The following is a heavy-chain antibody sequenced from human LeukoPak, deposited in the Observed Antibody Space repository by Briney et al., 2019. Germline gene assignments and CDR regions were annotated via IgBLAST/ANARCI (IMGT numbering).Heavy chain of an antibody. V-gene: IGHV3-23*01. Sequence: GGSLRLSCAASGFSLSGYVMTWVRQSPGEGLEWVSAISDDSGTRNYADSVKGRFTISRDNSKNTLYLQMNSLRAEDTAVYYCAKGGYCTSTTCLSVYWGQGTLVTVSS. D-gene: IGHD2-2*03. CDR2: ISDDSGTR. CDR1: GFSLSGYV. CDR3: AKGGYCTSTTCLSVY. J-gene: IGHJ4*02.